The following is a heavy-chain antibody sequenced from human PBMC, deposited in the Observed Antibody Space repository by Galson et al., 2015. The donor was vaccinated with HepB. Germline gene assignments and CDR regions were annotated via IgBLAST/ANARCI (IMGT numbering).Heavy chain of an antibody. J-gene: IGHJ4*02. CDR2: ISAYNGNT. CDR3: ARDKLPTTTSGGGGGY. D-gene: IGHD2-15*01. Sequence: QSGAEMKKPGASVKVSCKASGYTFTSYGISWVRQAPGQGLEWMGWISAYNGNTNYAQKLQGRVTMTTDTSTSTAYTELRSLRSDDTAVYYCARDKLPTTTSGGGGGYWGQGTLVTVSS. CDR1: GYTFTSYG. V-gene: IGHV1-18*01.